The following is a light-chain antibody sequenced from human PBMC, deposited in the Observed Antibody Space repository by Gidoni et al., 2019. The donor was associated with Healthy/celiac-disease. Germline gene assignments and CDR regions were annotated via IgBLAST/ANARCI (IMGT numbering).Light chain of an antibody. CDR1: QSVSSSY. Sequence: EIVLTQSPGTLSLSPGERATLSCRASQSVSSSYLAWYQQKPGQAPRLLIYGASSRATGIPDRFSGSGSGTDFTLTISRLEPEDFAVYYCQQYGSSPPEXXXQGTKVEIK. CDR3: QQYGSSPPEX. J-gene: IGKJ1*01. V-gene: IGKV3-20*01. CDR2: GAS.